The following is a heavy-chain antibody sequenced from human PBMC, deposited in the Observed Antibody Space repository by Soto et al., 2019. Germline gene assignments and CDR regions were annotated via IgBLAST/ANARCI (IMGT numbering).Heavy chain of an antibody. J-gene: IGHJ6*02. CDR2: VSYDGSNK. CDR3: ARDDLRYNWNYVMGPHYYYSGMDV. CDR1: GCVVSSYA. D-gene: IGHD1-7*01. Sequence: PWGCVRISGAAGGCVVSSYALHWVRQAPGKGLEWVAVVSYDGSNKYYADSVKGRFTISRDNSKNTLYLQMNSLRAEDTAVYYCARDDLRYNWNYVMGPHYYYSGMDVWGQGTTVPVSS. V-gene: IGHV3-30-3*01.